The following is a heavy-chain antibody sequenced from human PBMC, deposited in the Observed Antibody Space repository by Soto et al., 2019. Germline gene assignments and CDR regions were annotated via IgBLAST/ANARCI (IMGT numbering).Heavy chain of an antibody. J-gene: IGHJ4*02. V-gene: IGHV4-31*03. Sequence: SETLSLTCTVSGGSISSGGYYWSWIRQHPGKGLEWIGYIYYSGSTYYNPSLKSRVTISVDTSKNQFSLKLSSVTAADTAVYYCARDVGYCSGGSCYIDYWGQGTLVTVSS. CDR3: ARDVGYCSGGSCYIDY. D-gene: IGHD2-15*01. CDR1: GGSISSGGYY. CDR2: IYYSGST.